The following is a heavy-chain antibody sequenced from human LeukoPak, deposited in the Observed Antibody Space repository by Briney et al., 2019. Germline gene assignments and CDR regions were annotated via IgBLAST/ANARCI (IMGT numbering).Heavy chain of an antibody. J-gene: IGHJ4*02. CDR3: ARAYYYDSTGYYLEY. Sequence: GGSLRLSCAASGFIFNSYSMNWVRQAPGKGLEWISYISRSSHKIFYADSVKGRFSIYRDNAKNSLYLQVNGLRAEDTAMYYCARAYYYDSTGYYLEYWGQGALVTVSS. V-gene: IGHV3-48*01. CDR2: ISRSSHKI. D-gene: IGHD3-22*01. CDR1: GFIFNSYS.